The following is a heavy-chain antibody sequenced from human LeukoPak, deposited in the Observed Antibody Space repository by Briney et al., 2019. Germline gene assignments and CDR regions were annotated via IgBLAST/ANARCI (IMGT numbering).Heavy chain of an antibody. D-gene: IGHD6-19*01. J-gene: IGHJ4*02. CDR2: ISSRGDNT. V-gene: IGHV3-23*01. CDR1: GFTFSYYA. Sequence: GGSLRLSCAASGFTFSYYAMSWVRQAPGRVLEWVATISSRGDNTCDADSVKGRFTISRDNSKNSLYLQMNSLRAADTAVYYCVKGPRQDITVAHTIENWGQGTLVTVSS. CDR3: VKGPRQDITVAHTIEN.